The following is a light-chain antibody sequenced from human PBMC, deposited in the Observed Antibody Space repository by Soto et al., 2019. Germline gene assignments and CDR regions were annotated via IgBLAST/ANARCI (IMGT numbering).Light chain of an antibody. CDR3: QQYAGSPWT. V-gene: IGKV3-20*01. J-gene: IGKJ1*01. Sequence: DTVLTQSPGTLSLSPGETATLSCRASQTIRNNYLAWYRQTPGQAPRLLIYGASHMATGIADRFSGSGSGTDFTLIIRRLEPEDFALYYCQQYAGSPWTFGQGTKVEIK. CDR2: GAS. CDR1: QTIRNNY.